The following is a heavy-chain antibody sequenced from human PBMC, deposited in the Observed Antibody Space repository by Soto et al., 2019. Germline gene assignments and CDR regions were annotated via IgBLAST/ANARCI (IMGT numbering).Heavy chain of an antibody. CDR2: IYHSGST. D-gene: IGHD2-8*01. Sequence: SDKLYLTYDHSRRSVTISGYSWSWIRQPPGKGLDWIGYIYHSGSTYYNPSLKSRVTISIDRSKNQFSLNLSSVTAADTAVYYCARGNGMDVWGQGTTVT. CDR1: RRSVTISGYS. J-gene: IGHJ6*02. CDR3: ARGNGMDV. V-gene: IGHV4-30-2*01.